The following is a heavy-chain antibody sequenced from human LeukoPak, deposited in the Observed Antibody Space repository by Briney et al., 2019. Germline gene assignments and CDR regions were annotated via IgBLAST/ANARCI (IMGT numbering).Heavy chain of an antibody. CDR3: ARGGRRDGYNKDAFDI. V-gene: IGHV1-2*02. CDR2: INPNSGGT. J-gene: IGHJ3*02. CDR1: GYTFTCYY. D-gene: IGHD5-24*01. Sequence: ASVKVSCKASGYTFTCYYMHWVRQAPGQGLEWMGWINPNSGGTNYAQKFQGRVTMTRDTSISTAYMELSRLRSDDTAVYYCARGGRRDGYNKDAFDIWGQGTMVTVSS.